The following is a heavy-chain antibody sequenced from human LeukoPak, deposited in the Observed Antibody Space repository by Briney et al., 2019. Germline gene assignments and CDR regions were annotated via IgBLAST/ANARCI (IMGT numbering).Heavy chain of an antibody. CDR3: VRDSGSGWYDY. CDR1: GGSISGYY. Sequence: SETLSLTCTVSGGSISGYYWNWIRQPARKGLEWIGRMHTSGSTNHNPSLKSRITMSVDRSKNQFSLNLSSVTAADTAVYYCVRDSGSGWYDYWGQGTLVTVSS. J-gene: IGHJ4*02. V-gene: IGHV4-4*07. D-gene: IGHD6-19*01. CDR2: MHTSGST.